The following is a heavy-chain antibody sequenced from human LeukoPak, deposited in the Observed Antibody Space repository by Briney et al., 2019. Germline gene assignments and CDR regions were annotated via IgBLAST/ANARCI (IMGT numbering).Heavy chain of an antibody. D-gene: IGHD2-8*02. J-gene: IGHJ4*02. Sequence: ASVKVSCKASGCTFTNYYMHWVRQAPGQGLEWVGLINPTGTGTNYAQKFRGRVTLTRDTSTTTVYMELSSLRSEDTAVYYCAREESGGYFVYWGQGTPVTVSS. CDR3: AREESGGYFVY. CDR2: INPTGTGT. V-gene: IGHV1-46*01. CDR1: GCTFTNYY.